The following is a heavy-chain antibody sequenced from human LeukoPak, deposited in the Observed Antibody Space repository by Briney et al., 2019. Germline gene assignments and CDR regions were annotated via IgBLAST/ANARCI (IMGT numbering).Heavy chain of an antibody. CDR2: IYYSGST. Sequence: PSETLSLTCTVSGDSISSYYWSWIRQPPGKGLEWIGYIYYSGSTNYNPSLKSRVTISVDTSKNQFSLKLTSVTAADTAVYHCARLLVDSYGYWFDPWGQGTLVTVSS. D-gene: IGHD5-18*01. V-gene: IGHV4-59*08. J-gene: IGHJ5*02. CDR1: GDSISSYY. CDR3: ARLLVDSYGYWFDP.